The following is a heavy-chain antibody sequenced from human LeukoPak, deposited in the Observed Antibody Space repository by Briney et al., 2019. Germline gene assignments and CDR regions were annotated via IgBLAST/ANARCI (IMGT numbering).Heavy chain of an antibody. CDR1: GGTFSSYA. Sequence: SVKVSCKASGGTFSSYAISWVRQAPGQGLEWMGGIIPIFGTANYAQKFQGRVTITADESTSTAYMELSSLRSEDTAVYYCARDLSSGGSWGLYYYYYMDVWGKGTTVTISS. CDR2: IIPIFGTA. V-gene: IGHV1-69*01. CDR3: ARDLSSGGSWGLYYYYYMDV. D-gene: IGHD2-15*01. J-gene: IGHJ6*03.